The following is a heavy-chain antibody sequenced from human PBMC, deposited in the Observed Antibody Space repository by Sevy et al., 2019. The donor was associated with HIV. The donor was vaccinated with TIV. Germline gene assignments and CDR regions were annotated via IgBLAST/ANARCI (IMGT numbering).Heavy chain of an antibody. J-gene: IGHJ4*02. Sequence: ASVKVSCKASGYTFTGYYMHWVRQAPGQGLEWMGWINPNSGGTNYEQKFQGRVTMTRDTSTSTAYMELSRLRSDDTAVYYCARWEPGGSNFDYWGQGTLVTVSS. CDR1: GYTFTGYY. V-gene: IGHV1-2*02. D-gene: IGHD1-26*01. CDR2: INPNSGGT. CDR3: ARWEPGGSNFDY.